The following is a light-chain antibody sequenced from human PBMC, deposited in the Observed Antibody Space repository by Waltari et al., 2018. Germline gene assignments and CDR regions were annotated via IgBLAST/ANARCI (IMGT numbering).Light chain of an antibody. CDR2: DAS. J-gene: IGKJ5*01. CDR3: QQRANWPIT. CDR1: QSIDNY. V-gene: IGKV3-11*01. Sequence: EIVLTQSPATLSLSPGERATLSCRASQSIDNYLAWYQQKPGQAPRLLSYDASYRATGIPDRFSGSGSGTDFTLTISSLEPEDFAVYYCQQRANWPITFGQGTRLEIK.